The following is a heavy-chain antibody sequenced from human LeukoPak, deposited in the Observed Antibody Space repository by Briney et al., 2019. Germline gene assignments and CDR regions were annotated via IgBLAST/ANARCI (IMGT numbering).Heavy chain of an antibody. Sequence: PSETLSLTCTVSGGSISSYYWSWIRQPAGKGLEWIGRIHTSGSTNYNPSLKSRVTMSVDTSKNQFSLKLSSVTAADTAVYYCARDLYYYGSGSYHYFDYWGQGTLVTVSS. J-gene: IGHJ4*02. CDR1: GGSISSYY. V-gene: IGHV4-4*07. D-gene: IGHD3-10*01. CDR2: IHTSGST. CDR3: ARDLYYYGSGSYHYFDY.